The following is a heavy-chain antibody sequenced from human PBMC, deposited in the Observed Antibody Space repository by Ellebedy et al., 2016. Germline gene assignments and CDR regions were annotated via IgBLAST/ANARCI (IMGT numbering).Heavy chain of an antibody. V-gene: IGHV3-11*04. CDR3: ARDAAAGTWGWFDP. CDR2: ISSSGSTI. CDR1: GFTFSDYY. D-gene: IGHD6-13*01. Sequence: GGSLRLSCAASGFTFSDYYMSWIRQAPGKGLEWVSYISSSGSTIYYADSVKGRFTISRDNAKNSLYLQMNSLIPEDTAVYYCARDAAAGTWGWFDPWGQGTLVTVSS. J-gene: IGHJ5*02.